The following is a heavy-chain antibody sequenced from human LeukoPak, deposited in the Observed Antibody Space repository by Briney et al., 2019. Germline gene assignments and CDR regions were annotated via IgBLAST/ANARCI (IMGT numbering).Heavy chain of an antibody. Sequence: SETLSLTCAVYGGPFSGYYWSWIRQPPGKGLEWIGEINHSGSTNYNPSLKSRVTISVDTSKNQFSLKLSSVTAADTAVYYCARPLTVAGTVSWAFDIWGQGTMVTVSS. CDR3: ARPLTVAGTVSWAFDI. CDR2: INHSGST. J-gene: IGHJ3*02. V-gene: IGHV4-34*01. D-gene: IGHD6-19*01. CDR1: GGPFSGYY.